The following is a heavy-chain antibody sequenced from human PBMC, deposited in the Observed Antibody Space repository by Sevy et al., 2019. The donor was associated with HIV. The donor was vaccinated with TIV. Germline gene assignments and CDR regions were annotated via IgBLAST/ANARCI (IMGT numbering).Heavy chain of an antibody. J-gene: IGHJ4*02. CDR1: GYTFTGYY. D-gene: IGHD3-9*01. Sequence: ASVKVSCKASGYTFTGYYMHWVRQAPGQGLEWMGRINPNSGGTNYAQKFQGRVTMTRDTSISTAYMELSRLRSDDTAVYYCAIDLGYFDWLLLFDYWGQGTLVTVSS. CDR2: INPNSGGT. CDR3: AIDLGYFDWLLLFDY. V-gene: IGHV1-2*06.